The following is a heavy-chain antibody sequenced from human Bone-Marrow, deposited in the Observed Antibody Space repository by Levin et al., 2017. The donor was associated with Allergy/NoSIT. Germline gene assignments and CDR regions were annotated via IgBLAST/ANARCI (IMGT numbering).Heavy chain of an antibody. V-gene: IGHV3-13*04. CDR1: GFTFSSYD. D-gene: IGHD2-2*01. CDR2: IGTAADS. Sequence: GGSLRLSCAASGFTFSSYDMHWVRQATGRGLEWVSAIGTAADSYYSGSVKGRFTVSRDNAKNSFYLQMNSLRAGATAVDYCSRVALPRYCTSTSCSDSGYYFDYWGQGTLVTVSS. CDR3: SRVALPRYCTSTSCSDSGYYFDY. J-gene: IGHJ4*02.